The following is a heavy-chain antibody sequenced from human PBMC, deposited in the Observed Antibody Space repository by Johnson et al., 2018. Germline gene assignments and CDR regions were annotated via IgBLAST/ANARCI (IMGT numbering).Heavy chain of an antibody. V-gene: IGHV3-23*04. CDR1: GFTFSSYA. D-gene: IGHD5-18*01. J-gene: IGHJ3*02. CDR3: AKDPLWLYTDDDFDI. Sequence: QLVQSGGGVVQPGRSLRLSCSASGFTFSSYAMSWVRQAPGKGLEWVSSVRGSGGSTYYADSVTGRFTISRDNSNSTLYLQMTSLRDEDTAVYYCAKDPLWLYTDDDFDIWGQGTMVTVSS. CDR2: VRGSGGST.